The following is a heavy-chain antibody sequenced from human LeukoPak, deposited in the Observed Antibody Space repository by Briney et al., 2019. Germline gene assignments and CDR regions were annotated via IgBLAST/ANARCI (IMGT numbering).Heavy chain of an antibody. V-gene: IGHV3-23*01. Sequence: PGGSLRLSCAASGFTFSSYAMSWVRQAPGRGLEWVSGISESGGNTYYADSVKGRFTISRDNSKNTLYLQMNSLRAEDTALFYCAKTISVRRYFDYWGQGTLVTVSS. D-gene: IGHD3-3*01. CDR2: ISESGGNT. CDR3: AKTISVRRYFDY. J-gene: IGHJ4*02. CDR1: GFTFSSYA.